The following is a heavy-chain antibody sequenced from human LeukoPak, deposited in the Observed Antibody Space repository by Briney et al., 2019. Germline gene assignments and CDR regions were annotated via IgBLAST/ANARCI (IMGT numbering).Heavy chain of an antibody. CDR3: ERGVDKLLVRAPMDY. J-gene: IGHJ4*02. CDR2: IWYDGSNT. V-gene: IGHV3-33*01. CDR1: GFTFSSYG. Sequence: PGGSLRLSCAASGFTFSSYGMHWVRQAPGKGLERVADIWYDGSNTYSADSVKGRFTISRDNSKNTQYLQMNRLRAEDTAVYYSERGVDKLLVRAPMDYWGQGTLVTVSS. D-gene: IGHD2-2*03.